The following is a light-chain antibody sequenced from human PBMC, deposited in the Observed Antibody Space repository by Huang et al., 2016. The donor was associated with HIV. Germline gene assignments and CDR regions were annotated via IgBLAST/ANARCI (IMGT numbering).Light chain of an antibody. V-gene: IGKV1D-13*01. CDR1: QGISSA. CDR2: DAS. Sequence: AIQLTQSPSSLSASVGDRVTITCRASQGISSALAWYQQKPGKPPKLLIYDASSLESGVPSRFSGSGSGTDFTLTISSQQPEDFASYYCQQFNNNPLTFGGGTRVEIK. CDR3: QQFNNNPLT. J-gene: IGKJ4*01.